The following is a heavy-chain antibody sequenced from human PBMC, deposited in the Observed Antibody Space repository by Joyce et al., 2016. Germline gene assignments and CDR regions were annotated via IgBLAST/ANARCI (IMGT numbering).Heavy chain of an antibody. Sequence: EVQLVETGGGLIQPGGSLRLSCAASGFTVSTFYMSWVRQAPGKGLGWVSVIYSGGSTYYADAVEGRFTISRDNSKNTLYLQMNSLRAEDTAVYYCATCGGDRRFYFYGMDVWGQGTTVTVSS. CDR3: ATCGGDRRFYFYGMDV. CDR2: IYSGGST. J-gene: IGHJ6*02. CDR1: GFTVSTFY. D-gene: IGHD2-21*01. V-gene: IGHV3-53*02.